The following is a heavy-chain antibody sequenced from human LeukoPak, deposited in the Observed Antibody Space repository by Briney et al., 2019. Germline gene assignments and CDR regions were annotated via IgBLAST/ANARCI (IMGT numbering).Heavy chain of an antibody. CDR2: ISGSGGST. Sequence: PGGSLRLSCAASGFTFSSYAMSWVRQAPGKGLEWVSAISGSGGSTYYADSVKGRFTISRDNSKNTLNLQMNSLRAEDTAVYYCAKVGVVVVVAAQFDYWGQGTLVTVSS. V-gene: IGHV3-23*01. CDR3: AKVGVVVVVAAQFDY. D-gene: IGHD2-15*01. CDR1: GFTFSSYA. J-gene: IGHJ4*02.